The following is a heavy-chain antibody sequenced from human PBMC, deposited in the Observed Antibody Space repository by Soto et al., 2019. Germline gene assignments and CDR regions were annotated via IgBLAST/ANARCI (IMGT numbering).Heavy chain of an antibody. J-gene: IGHJ4*02. CDR2: ISSTTNYI. Sequence: PXESLRLSCAASGFTFTRYSMNWVRQAPGKGLEWVSSISSTTNYIYYGDSMKGRFTISRDNAKNSLYLEMNSLRAEDTAVYYCAREYEDLTSNFDYWGQGTLVTVSS. CDR3: AREYEDLTSNFDY. CDR1: GFTFTRYS. V-gene: IGHV3-21*06. D-gene: IGHD3-3*01.